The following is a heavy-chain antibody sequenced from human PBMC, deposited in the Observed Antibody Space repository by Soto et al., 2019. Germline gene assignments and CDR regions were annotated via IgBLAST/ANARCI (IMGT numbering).Heavy chain of an antibody. V-gene: IGHV3-53*03. J-gene: IGHJ6*02. CDR3: ARAEWGSSYTQYYYALDV. D-gene: IGHD6-13*01. CDR1: GFTVSNNY. CDR2: IYSGGST. Sequence: GGSLRLSCAASGFTVSNNYISWVRQPPGKGLEWVSLIYSGGSTHYADSVKGRFTLSRDNSKNTVYLQMNSLRAEDTAVYYCARAEWGSSYTQYYYALDVWGQGTTVTVSS.